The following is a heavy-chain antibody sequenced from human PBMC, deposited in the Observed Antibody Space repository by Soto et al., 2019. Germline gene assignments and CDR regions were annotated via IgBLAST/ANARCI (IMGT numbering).Heavy chain of an antibody. CDR2: IYYSGST. CDR3: AGRAPGLTSIVWWERAFDI. D-gene: IGHD2-21*01. V-gene: IGHV4-59*08. Sequence: QVQLQESGPGLVKPSETLSLTCTVSGGSISSYYWSWIRQPPGKGLEWIGYIYYSGSTNYNPSLKRRVTISVDTSKNQFSLKLSSVTAADTAVYYCAGRAPGLTSIVWWERAFDIWGQGTMVTVSS. CDR1: GGSISSYY. J-gene: IGHJ3*02.